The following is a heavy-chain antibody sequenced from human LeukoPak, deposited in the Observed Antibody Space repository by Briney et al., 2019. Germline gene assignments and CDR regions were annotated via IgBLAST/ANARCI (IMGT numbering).Heavy chain of an antibody. CDR2: ISYDGSNK. J-gene: IGHJ4*01. CDR1: GFTFSSYA. V-gene: IGHV3-30*04. Sequence: GGSLRLSCAASGFTFSSYAMHWVRQAPGKGLEWVAVISYDGSNKYYADSVKGRFTISRDNSKNTLYLQMNSLRAEDTAVYYCARDYGDYPFDYWGQGTLATVSS. D-gene: IGHD4-17*01. CDR3: ARDYGDYPFDY.